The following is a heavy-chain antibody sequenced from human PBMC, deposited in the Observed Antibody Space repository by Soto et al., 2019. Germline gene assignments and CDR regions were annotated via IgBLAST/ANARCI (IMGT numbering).Heavy chain of an antibody. V-gene: IGHV3-15*07. Sequence: EVQLVESGGGLVKPGGSLRLSCAASGFTFSNAWMNWVRQAPGKGLEWVGRIKSKTDGGTTDYAAPVKGRFTISRDDSKNTLYLQMNSLKTEATAVYYCTTDGTPYSGYDEYWFDPWGQGTLVTVSS. CDR3: TTDGTPYSGYDEYWFDP. CDR1: GFTFSNAW. J-gene: IGHJ5*02. CDR2: IKSKTDGGTT. D-gene: IGHD5-12*01.